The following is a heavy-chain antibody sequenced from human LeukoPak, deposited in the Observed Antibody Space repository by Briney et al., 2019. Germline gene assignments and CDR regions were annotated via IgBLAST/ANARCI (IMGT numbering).Heavy chain of an antibody. J-gene: IGHJ6*03. Sequence: SETLSLTCTVSGYSISSGYYWGWIRRPPGKGLEWIGSIYHSGSTYYNPSLKSRVTISVDTSKNQFSLKLSSVTAADTAVYYCARLPTSLCSGGSCYYYYMDVWGKGTTVTVSS. V-gene: IGHV4-38-2*02. CDR1: GYSISSGYY. CDR3: ARLPTSLCSGGSCYYYYMDV. CDR2: IYHSGST. D-gene: IGHD2-15*01.